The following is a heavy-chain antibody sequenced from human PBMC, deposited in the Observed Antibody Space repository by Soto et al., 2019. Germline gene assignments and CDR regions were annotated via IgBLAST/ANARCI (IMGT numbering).Heavy chain of an antibody. J-gene: IGHJ5*02. D-gene: IGHD2-15*01. CDR1: GFTFSDYY. V-gene: IGHV3-11*01. CDR2: ISSSGSTI. CDR3: AEGAEYCSGGSCFGSRPGFDP. Sequence: QVQLVESGGGLVKPGGSLRLSCAASGFTFSDYYMSWIRQAPGKGLEWVSYISSSGSTIYYADSVKGRFTISRDNAKNPLYLQMNSLRAEDTAVYYGAEGAEYCSGGSCFGSRPGFDPWGQGPLVTVSS.